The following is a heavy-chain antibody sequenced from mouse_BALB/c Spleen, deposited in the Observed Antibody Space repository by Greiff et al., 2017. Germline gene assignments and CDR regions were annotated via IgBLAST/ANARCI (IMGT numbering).Heavy chain of an antibody. CDR2: ISSGGSYT. CDR1: GFTFSSYT. V-gene: IGHV5-6-4*01. CDR3: TRDQGGLYYFDY. J-gene: IGHJ2*01. Sequence: EVMLVESGGGLVKPGGSLKLSCAASGFTFSSYTMSWVRQTPEKRLEWVATISSGGSYTYYPDSVKGRFTISRDNAKNTLYLQMSSLKSEDTAMYYCTRDQGGLYYFDYWGQGTTLTVSS. D-gene: IGHD3-2*02.